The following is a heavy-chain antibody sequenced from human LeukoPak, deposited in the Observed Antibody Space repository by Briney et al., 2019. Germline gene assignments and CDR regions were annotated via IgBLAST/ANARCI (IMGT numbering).Heavy chain of an antibody. CDR2: IYSGGST. J-gene: IGHJ4*02. V-gene: IGHV3-66*01. Sequence: GGSLRLSCAASGFAVSSNSMSWVRQAPGKGLEWVSVIYSGGSTYYADSVKGRFTISRDNSKNTLYLQMNSLRAEDTAVYYCARAPGKAVAGSLDYWGQGTLVTVSS. CDR3: ARAPGKAVAGSLDY. D-gene: IGHD6-19*01. CDR1: GFAVSSNS.